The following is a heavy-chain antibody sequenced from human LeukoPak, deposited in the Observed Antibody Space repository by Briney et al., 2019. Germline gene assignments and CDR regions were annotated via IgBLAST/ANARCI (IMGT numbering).Heavy chain of an antibody. CDR2: INHSGST. J-gene: IGHJ1*01. D-gene: IGHD2-2*01. CDR1: GGSFSGYY. CDR3: ARGPIVVVPAAKDSDYFQH. Sequence: SETLSLTCAVYGGSFSGYYWSWIRQPPGKGLEWIGEINHSGSTNYNPSLKSRVTISVDTSKNQFSLKLSSVTAADTAVYYCARGPIVVVPAAKDSDYFQHWGQGTLVTVSS. V-gene: IGHV4-34*01.